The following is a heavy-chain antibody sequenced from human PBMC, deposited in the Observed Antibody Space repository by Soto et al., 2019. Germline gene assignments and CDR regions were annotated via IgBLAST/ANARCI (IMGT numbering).Heavy chain of an antibody. D-gene: IGHD2-8*02. Sequence: QVQLQQWGAGLLKPSETLSLTCAVYGGSFSGYDWTWIRQPPGTGLEWIGEINHSGSTNYNPSLKSRVTISVDTSKKQFSLKLTSVTAADTAVDYCARDKITGLFDYWGHGTLVTVSS. CDR2: INHSGST. J-gene: IGHJ4*01. CDR1: GGSFSGYD. V-gene: IGHV4-34*01. CDR3: ARDKITGLFDY.